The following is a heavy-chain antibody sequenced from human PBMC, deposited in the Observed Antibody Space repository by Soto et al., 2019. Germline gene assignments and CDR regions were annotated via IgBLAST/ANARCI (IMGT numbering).Heavy chain of an antibody. D-gene: IGHD5-18*01. CDR1: GFSLTTSGVG. CDR3: AHRGYMYGNWDHGYFDY. J-gene: IGHJ4*02. CDR2: IYWDDDK. Sequence: QITLKESGPTRVRPTQTLALTCTFSGFSLTTSGVGVGWIRKTPGKALEWLAVIYWDDDKRYSPSLKSRLTITKXXSXNXVVLTMADMDPVDTATYFCAHRGYMYGNWDHGYFDYWGQGTLVTVSS. V-gene: IGHV2-5*02.